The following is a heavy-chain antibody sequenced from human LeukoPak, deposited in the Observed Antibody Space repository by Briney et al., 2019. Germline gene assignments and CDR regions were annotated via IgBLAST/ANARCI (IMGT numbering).Heavy chain of an antibody. J-gene: IGHJ4*02. CDR2: IYYSGST. CDR3: ACQWELLSEVYYFGY. V-gene: IGHV4-39*01. CDR1: GGSISSSSYY. Sequence: SETLSLTCTVSGGSISSSSYYWGWIRQPPGKGLEWIGSIYYSGSTYYNPSLKSRVAISVDTSKNQFSLKLSSVTAADTAVYYCACQWELLSEVYYFGYWGQGTLVTVSS. D-gene: IGHD1-26*01.